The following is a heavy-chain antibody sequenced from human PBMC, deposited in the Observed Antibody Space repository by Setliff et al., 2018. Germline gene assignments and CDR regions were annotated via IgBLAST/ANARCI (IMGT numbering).Heavy chain of an antibody. CDR3: AGGAFGSRWYVRPWFDP. D-gene: IGHD6-13*01. Sequence: KPSETLSLTCAVYGDSFSGYFWTWIRQPPGRGLEWIGDIDQSGSTNYNPSLKSRLTMSVDTSKNQFSLSLSSVTAADTAVYYCAGGAFGSRWYVRPWFDPWGQGTLVTVSS. J-gene: IGHJ5*02. V-gene: IGHV4-34*01. CDR2: IDQSGST. CDR1: GDSFSGYF.